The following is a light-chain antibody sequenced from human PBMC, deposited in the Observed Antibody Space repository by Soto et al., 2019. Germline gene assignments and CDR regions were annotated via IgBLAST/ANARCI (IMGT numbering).Light chain of an antibody. CDR2: KAS. J-gene: IGKJ1*01. V-gene: IGKV1-5*03. CDR1: QSIATW. CDR3: QQYSSFTT. Sequence: DIQMTQTPSTLSASVGDRVTITCRASQSIATWLAWYQQKPGKAPKLLIYKASNLQSGVPSRFSGSGSGTEFTLSISSLQPDDFANYYCQQYSSFTTFGQGTKVDI.